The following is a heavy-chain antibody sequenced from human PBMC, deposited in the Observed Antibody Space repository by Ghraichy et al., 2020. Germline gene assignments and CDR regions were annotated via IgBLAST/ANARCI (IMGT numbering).Heavy chain of an antibody. V-gene: IGHV4-59*01. CDR3: ARTWRTGYYFDY. Sequence: SETLSLTCTVSGGSISSYYWSWIRQPPGKGLEWIGYIYYSGSTNYNPSLKSRVTISVDTSKNQFSLKLSSVTAADTAVYYCARTWRTGYYFDYWGQGTLVTVSS. CDR1: GGSISSYY. D-gene: IGHD3/OR15-3a*01. CDR2: IYYSGST. J-gene: IGHJ4*02.